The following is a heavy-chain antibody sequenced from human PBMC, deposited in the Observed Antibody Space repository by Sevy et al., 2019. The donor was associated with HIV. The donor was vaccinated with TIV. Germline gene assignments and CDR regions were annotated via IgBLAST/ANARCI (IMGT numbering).Heavy chain of an antibody. CDR1: GFTFSSYG. V-gene: IGHV3-33*01. CDR2: IWYDGSNK. Sequence: GGSLRLSCAASGFTFSSYGMHWVRQAPGKGLEWVAVIWYDGSNKYYADSVKGRFTISRDNSKNTLYLQMNILRAEDKVVHDYAGGYYDSSGFCSDAFDFWGQGTMVTVSS. J-gene: IGHJ3*01. CDR3: AGGYYDSSGFCSDAFDF. D-gene: IGHD3-22*01.